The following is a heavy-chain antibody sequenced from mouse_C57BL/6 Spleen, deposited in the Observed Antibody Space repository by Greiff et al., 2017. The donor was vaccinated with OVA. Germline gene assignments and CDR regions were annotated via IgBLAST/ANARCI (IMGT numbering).Heavy chain of an antibody. D-gene: IGHD3-3*01. CDR1: GFTFSSYA. Sequence: DVKLVESGGGLVKPGGSLKLSCAASGFTFSSYAMSWVRQTPEKRLEWVATISDGGSYTYYPDNVKGRFTISRDNAKNNLYLQMSHLKSEDTAMYYCARDRDSNHWYFDVWGTGTTVTVSS. J-gene: IGHJ1*03. CDR2: ISDGGSYT. V-gene: IGHV5-4*01. CDR3: ARDRDSNHWYFDV.